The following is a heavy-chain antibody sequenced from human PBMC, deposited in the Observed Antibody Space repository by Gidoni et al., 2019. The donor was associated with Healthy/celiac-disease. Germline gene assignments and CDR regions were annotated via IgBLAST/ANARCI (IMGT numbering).Heavy chain of an antibody. V-gene: IGHV3-73*01. D-gene: IGHD5-12*01. J-gene: IGHJ4*02. CDR1: GFTFSGSA. CDR3: TRYSGYDQIDY. CDR2: IRIKANSYAT. Sequence: EVQLVESGGGLVQPGGSLKLPCAASGFTFSGSAMHWVRQASGKGLEWVGRIRIKANSYATAYAASVKGRFTISRDDSKNTAYLQMNSLKTEDTAVYYCTRYSGYDQIDYWGQGTLVTVSS.